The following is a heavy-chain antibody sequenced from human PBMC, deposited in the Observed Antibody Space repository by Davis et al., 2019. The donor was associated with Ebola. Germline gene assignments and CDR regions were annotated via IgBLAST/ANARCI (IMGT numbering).Heavy chain of an antibody. CDR1: GYTFTTYD. CDR3: AREPPAANHYYYGMDV. CDR2: ISAGIGHT. V-gene: IGHV1-3*01. J-gene: IGHJ6*02. D-gene: IGHD2-2*01. Sequence: AASVKVSCKASGYTFTTYDIHWVRQAPGQGLEWMGWISAGIGHTGYSQTFQDRVTITTNTSASTAYMEMSSLLFEDTAVHFCAREPPAANHYYYGMDVWGQGTSVTVSS.